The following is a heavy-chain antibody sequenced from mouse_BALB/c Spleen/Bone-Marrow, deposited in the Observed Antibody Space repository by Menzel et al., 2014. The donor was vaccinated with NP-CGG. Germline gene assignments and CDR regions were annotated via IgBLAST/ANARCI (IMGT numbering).Heavy chain of an antibody. Sequence: EVKLQESGPGLVKPSQSLSLTCTVTGYSITSDYAWNWIRQFPGNKLEWMGYISYSGSTSYNPSLKSRISITRDTSKNQFFLQLNSVTTEDTATYYCARWTRGFAYWGLGTLVTVSA. CDR1: GYSITSDYA. CDR2: ISYSGST. J-gene: IGHJ3*01. CDR3: ARWTRGFAY. V-gene: IGHV3-2*02.